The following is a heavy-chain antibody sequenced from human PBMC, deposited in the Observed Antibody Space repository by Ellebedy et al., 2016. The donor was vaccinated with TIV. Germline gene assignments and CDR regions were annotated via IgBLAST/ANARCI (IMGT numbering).Heavy chain of an antibody. Sequence: ASVKVSXXASGYTFTSYYMHWVRQAPGQGLEWMGIINPSGGSTSYAQKFQGRVTMTRDTSTSTVYMELSSLRSEDTAVYYCAVPTTVTSQDWPSEKDAFDIWGQGTMVTVSS. V-gene: IGHV1-46*01. CDR2: INPSGGST. D-gene: IGHD4-17*01. CDR1: GYTFTSYY. CDR3: AVPTTVTSQDWPSEKDAFDI. J-gene: IGHJ3*02.